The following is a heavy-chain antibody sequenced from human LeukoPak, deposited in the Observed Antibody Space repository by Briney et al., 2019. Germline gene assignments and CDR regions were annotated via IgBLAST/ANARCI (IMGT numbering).Heavy chain of an antibody. V-gene: IGHV4-34*01. CDR2: INHSGST. J-gene: IGHJ2*01. D-gene: IGHD3-3*01. Sequence: SETLSLTCAVYGGSFSGYYWSWIRQPPGKGLEWIGEINHSGSTNYNPSLKCRVTISVDTSKNQFSLKLSSVTAADTAVYYCARGLEVTRYFDLWGRGTLVTVSS. CDR3: ARGLEVTRYFDL. CDR1: GGSFSGYY.